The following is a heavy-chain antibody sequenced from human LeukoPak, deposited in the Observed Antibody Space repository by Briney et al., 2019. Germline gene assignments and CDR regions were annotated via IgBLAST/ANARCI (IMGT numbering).Heavy chain of an antibody. V-gene: IGHV4-4*07. D-gene: IGHD3-10*01. CDR2: LHSSGST. CDR1: GGSISSYF. J-gene: IGHJ3*02. Sequence: SETLSLTCTVSGGSISSYFWSWIRQPAGKGLEWIGRLHSSGSTYYNPSLMSRVTMSVDTSKNQFSLKLRSVTAADTAVYYRARDFSLGGSDYSVAFDIWGQGTMVTVSS. CDR3: ARDFSLGGSDYSVAFDI.